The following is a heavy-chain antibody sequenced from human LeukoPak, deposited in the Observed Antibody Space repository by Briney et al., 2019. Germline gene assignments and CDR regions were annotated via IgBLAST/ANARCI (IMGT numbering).Heavy chain of an antibody. V-gene: IGHV1-46*01. CDR1: GYTFTSCY. Sequence: GASVKVSCKASGYTFTSCYMHWVRQAPGQGLEWMGIINPSGGSTIYAQKFQGRVTMTEDTSTDTAYMELSSLRSEDTAVYYCATEPQFNWFDPWGQGTLVTVSS. J-gene: IGHJ5*02. CDR2: INPSGGST. CDR3: ATEPQFNWFDP.